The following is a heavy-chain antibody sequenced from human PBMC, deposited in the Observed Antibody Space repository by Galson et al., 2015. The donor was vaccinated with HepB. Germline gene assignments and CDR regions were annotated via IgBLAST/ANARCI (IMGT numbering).Heavy chain of an antibody. J-gene: IGHJ2*01. CDR3: ARHHPYRGNKWYFDL. D-gene: IGHD1-14*01. CDR2: IYSRGSN. CDR1: GFTGSNSY. Sequence: SIRISCAASGFTGSNSYMSWVGQAPGEGLEWVSVIYSRGSNYNADSVKGRFTISRDTSMNTPYLQMNSLRAEDTAIYYCARHHPYRGNKWYFDLWGRGTLVIVSS. V-gene: IGHV3-66*04.